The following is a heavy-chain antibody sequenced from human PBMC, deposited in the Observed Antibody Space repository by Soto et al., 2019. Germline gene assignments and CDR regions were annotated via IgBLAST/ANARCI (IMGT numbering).Heavy chain of an antibody. CDR1: GFTFDDYA. CDR2: ISWNSGSI. V-gene: IGHV3-9*01. D-gene: IGHD2-15*01. Sequence: EVQLVESGGGLVQPGRSLRLSCVASGFTFDDYAMHWVRQAPGKGLEWVSGISWNSGSIGYADSVKGRFTISRDNAKNSLYLQMNSLRAEDTALYYCAKEDRYCSGGSCYYYWFDPWGQGTLVTVSS. CDR3: AKEDRYCSGGSCYYYWFDP. J-gene: IGHJ5*02.